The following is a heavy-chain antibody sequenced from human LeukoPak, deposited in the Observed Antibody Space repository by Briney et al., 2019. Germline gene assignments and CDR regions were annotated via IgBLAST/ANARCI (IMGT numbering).Heavy chain of an antibody. J-gene: IGHJ4*02. Sequence: EASVKVSCKASGYTFTSYGISWVRQAPGQGLEWMGWISAYNGNTNYAQKLQGRVTMTTDTSTSTAYMELRSLRSDDTAVYYCARDLRPLTSITIFGVVIAYWGQGTLATVSS. CDR3: ARDLRPLTSITIFGVVIAY. D-gene: IGHD3-3*01. CDR1: GYTFTSYG. V-gene: IGHV1-18*01. CDR2: ISAYNGNT.